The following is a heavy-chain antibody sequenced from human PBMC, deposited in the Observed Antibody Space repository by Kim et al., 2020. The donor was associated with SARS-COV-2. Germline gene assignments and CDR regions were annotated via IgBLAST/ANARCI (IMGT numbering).Heavy chain of an antibody. CDR2: INHSGST. CDR1: GGSFSGYY. D-gene: IGHD1-1*01. CDR3: PRAISTTAPHNRFDP. J-gene: IGHJ5*02. Sequence: SETLSLTCAVYGGSFSGYYWSWIRQPPGKGLEWIGEINHSGSTNYNPSLKSRVTISVDTTKNQFSLKLSSVTAADTAVYFCPRAISTTAPHNRFDPGG. V-gene: IGHV4-34*01.